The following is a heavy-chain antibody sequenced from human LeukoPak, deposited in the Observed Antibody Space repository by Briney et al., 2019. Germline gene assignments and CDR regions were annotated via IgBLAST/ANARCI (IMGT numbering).Heavy chain of an antibody. V-gene: IGHV4-39*07. D-gene: IGHD6-13*01. J-gene: IGHJ6*03. Sequence: SETLSLTCTVSGGSISSSSYYWGWIRQPPGKGLEWIVSIYYSGSTYYNPSLKSRVTISVDTSKDQFSLKLSSVTAADTAVYYCARVVCPSSSSYLNYYYYNYYMDVWGKGTTVTVSS. CDR2: IYYSGST. CDR3: ARVVCPSSSSYLNYYYYNYYMDV. CDR1: GGSISSSSYY.